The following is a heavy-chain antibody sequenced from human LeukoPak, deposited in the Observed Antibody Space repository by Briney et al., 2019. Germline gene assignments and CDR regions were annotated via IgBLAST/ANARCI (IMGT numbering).Heavy chain of an antibody. CDR3: AYSVVPGVLFDY. V-gene: IGHV4-59*01. CDR1: GGSISNYY. CDR2: MYYSGST. J-gene: IGHJ4*02. D-gene: IGHD2-15*01. Sequence: SETLSLTCTVSGGSISNYYWSWIRQPPGKGLEWIGYMYYSGSTNYNPSLKSRVTISVDTSKNQFSLKLSSVTAADTAVYYCAYSVVPGVLFDYWGQGTLVTVSS.